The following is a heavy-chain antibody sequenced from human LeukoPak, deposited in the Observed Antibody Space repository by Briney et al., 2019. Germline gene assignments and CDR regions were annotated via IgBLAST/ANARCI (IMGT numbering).Heavy chain of an antibody. Sequence: GGSLRLSCAASGFTYNDYAMHWVRQAPGKGLEWVSSISWNSGSIGYADSVKGRFTMSRDNAKNSLYLQMTNLRAEDTAFYYCAKEKVPGTRNFFDYWGQGTLVTVSS. CDR1: GFTYNDYA. CDR2: ISWNSGSI. CDR3: AKEKVPGTRNFFDY. J-gene: IGHJ4*02. D-gene: IGHD6-19*01. V-gene: IGHV3-9*01.